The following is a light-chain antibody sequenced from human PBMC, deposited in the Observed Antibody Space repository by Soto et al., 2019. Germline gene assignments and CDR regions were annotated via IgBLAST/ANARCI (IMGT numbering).Light chain of an antibody. CDR3: SSYTSSSTSV. CDR1: SSDVGGYNY. CDR2: EVS. J-gene: IGLJ1*01. V-gene: IGLV2-14*01. Sequence: QSALTQPPSASGSPGQSVTISCTGTSSDVGGYNYVSWYQQHPGKAPKLMIYEVSSRPSGVSNRFSGSKSGNTASLIISGLQAEDEADYYCSSYTSSSTSVFGTGTKLTVL.